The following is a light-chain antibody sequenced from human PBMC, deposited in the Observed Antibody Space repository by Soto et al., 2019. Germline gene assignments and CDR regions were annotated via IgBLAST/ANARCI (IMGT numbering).Light chain of an antibody. CDR1: SSNIGAGYD. Sequence: QSVLTQTPSVSGAPGQKITMSCTGSSSNIGAGYDVHWYQQVPRTAPRLLIYADNNRPSGVPDRFSASKSGASASLAITGLQGEDEATYYCQSYDTSLSGVIFGAGTKVTVL. CDR2: ADN. J-gene: IGLJ2*01. CDR3: QSYDTSLSGVI. V-gene: IGLV1-40*01.